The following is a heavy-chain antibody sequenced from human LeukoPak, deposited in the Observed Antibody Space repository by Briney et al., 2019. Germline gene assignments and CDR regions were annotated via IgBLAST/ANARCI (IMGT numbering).Heavy chain of an antibody. CDR1: GGSISSGGYY. J-gene: IGHJ5*02. Sequence: SQTLSLTCTVSGGSISSGGYYWSWIRQHRGRGLEWIVYIYYSGSTYYNPSLNSLVTISVDTSKNQFSLKLSSVTAADTAVYYCARTADGYCSSTSCPGTRWFDPWGQGTLVTVSS. D-gene: IGHD2-2*03. V-gene: IGHV4-31*01. CDR3: ARTADGYCSSTSCPGTRWFDP. CDR2: IYYSGST.